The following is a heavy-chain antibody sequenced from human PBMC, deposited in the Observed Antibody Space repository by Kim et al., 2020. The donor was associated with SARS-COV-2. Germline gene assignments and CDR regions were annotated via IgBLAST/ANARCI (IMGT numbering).Heavy chain of an antibody. J-gene: IGHJ4*02. Sequence: GGSLRLSCAASGFTFSSYGMHWVRQAPGKGLEWVAVIWYDGSNKYYADSVKGRFTISRDNSKNTLYLQMNSLRAEDTAVYYCARDFQTIPLDYWGQGTLVTVSS. V-gene: IGHV3-33*01. CDR1: GFTFSSYG. CDR3: ARDFQTIPLDY. D-gene: IGHD1-1*01. CDR2: IWYDGSNK.